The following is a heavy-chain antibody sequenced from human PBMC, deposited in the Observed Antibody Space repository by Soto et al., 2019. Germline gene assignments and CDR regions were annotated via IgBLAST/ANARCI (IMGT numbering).Heavy chain of an antibody. CDR2: ISAYNDNT. D-gene: IGHD6-19*01. V-gene: IGHV1-18*01. CDR1: GYTFTSYG. Sequence: ASVKVSCKTSGYTFTSYGINWVRQAPGQGLERMGWISAYNDNTNYAQKLQGRVTMTTDTSTSTAYMKMRSLRSDDTAVYYCARVKDSSGRLGYWVQGTLVTVSS. CDR3: ARVKDSSGRLGY. J-gene: IGHJ4*02.